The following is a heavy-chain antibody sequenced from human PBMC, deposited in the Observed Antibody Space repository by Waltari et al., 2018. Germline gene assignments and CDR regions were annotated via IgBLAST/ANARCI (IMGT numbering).Heavy chain of an antibody. CDR2: INHSGST. CDR3: ARGFRQQLVQYYYGMDV. J-gene: IGHJ6*02. Sequence: QVQLQQWGAGLLKPSETLSLTCAVYGGSFSGYYWSWIRQPPGKGLEWIGEINHSGSTNYNPTLKSRVPRSVDTSKNQFSLKLSSVTAADTAVYYCARGFRQQLVQYYYGMDVWGQGTTVTVSS. CDR1: GGSFSGYY. V-gene: IGHV4-34*01. D-gene: IGHD6-13*01.